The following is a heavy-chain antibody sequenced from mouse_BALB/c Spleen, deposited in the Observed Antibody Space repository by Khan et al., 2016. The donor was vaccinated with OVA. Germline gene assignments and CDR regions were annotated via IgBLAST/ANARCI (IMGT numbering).Heavy chain of an antibody. J-gene: IGHJ1*01. D-gene: IGHD2-3*01. V-gene: IGHV14-3*02. CDR3: ALPAYEPRDFDV. Sequence: VQLQQSGAALVKPGASVDLSCTASGFNIKDTYIHWVKQRPEKGLEWIGRIAPSNGNTRYNPKFQGKATITADTSSNTSYLRLSSLTSEDTAVYLGALPAYEPRDFDVWGAGTTVTVSS. CDR2: IAPSNGNT. CDR1: GFNIKDTY.